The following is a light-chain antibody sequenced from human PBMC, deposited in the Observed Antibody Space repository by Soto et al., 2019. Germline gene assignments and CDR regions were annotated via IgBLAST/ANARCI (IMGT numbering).Light chain of an antibody. CDR3: QQYNNWPWT. Sequence: ETVMTQSPATLSVSPGERATLSCRASQSVSSNLAWYQQKPGQAPRLLMYRASTRATGVPARFSGSGSGTGFTLTISSLQSEDFALYYCQQYNNWPWTFGQGTKLEIK. J-gene: IGKJ2*02. CDR1: QSVSSN. CDR2: RAS. V-gene: IGKV3-15*01.